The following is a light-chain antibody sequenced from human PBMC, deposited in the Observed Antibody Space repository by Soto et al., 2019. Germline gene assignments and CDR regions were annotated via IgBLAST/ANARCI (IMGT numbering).Light chain of an antibody. J-gene: IGLJ2*01. CDR2: EGS. CDR3: CSYAGSSTVV. CDR1: SSDVGTYNL. V-gene: IGLV2-23*01. Sequence: QSVLTQPASVSGSPGQSITISCTGTSSDVGTYNLVSWYQHHPAKAPKLMIYEGSKRPSGVSNRFSGSKSGNTASLTISGLQAEDEADYYCCSYAGSSTVVFGGGTKLTVL.